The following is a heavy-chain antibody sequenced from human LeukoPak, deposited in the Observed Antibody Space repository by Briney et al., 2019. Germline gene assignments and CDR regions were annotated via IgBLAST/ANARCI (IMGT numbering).Heavy chain of an antibody. J-gene: IGHJ3*02. CDR3: ARDNRVVPAAISAFDI. CDR2: IYRSGST. D-gene: IGHD2-2*01. CDR1: GDSISSGGYY. Sequence: PSETLSLTCTVSGDSISSGGYYWSWIRQPPGKGLEWIGYIYRSGSTYYNPSLKSRVTISVDRSKNQFSLKLSSVTAADTAVYYCARDNRVVPAAISAFDIWGQGTMVTVSS. V-gene: IGHV4-30-2*01.